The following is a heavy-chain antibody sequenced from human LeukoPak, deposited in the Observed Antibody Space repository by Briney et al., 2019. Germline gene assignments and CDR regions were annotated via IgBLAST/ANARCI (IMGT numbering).Heavy chain of an antibody. V-gene: IGHV3-43*01. CDR1: GFTFDDYT. Sequence: PGGSLRLSCAASGFTFDDYTIHWVRQAPGKGLEWVSLISWDGGSRYYADSVKGRFTISRDNAKNSLYLQMNSLRAEDTAVYYCARDQRGYSYGQRYNWFDPWGQGTLVTVSS. D-gene: IGHD5-18*01. CDR3: ARDQRGYSYGQRYNWFDP. J-gene: IGHJ5*02. CDR2: ISWDGGSR.